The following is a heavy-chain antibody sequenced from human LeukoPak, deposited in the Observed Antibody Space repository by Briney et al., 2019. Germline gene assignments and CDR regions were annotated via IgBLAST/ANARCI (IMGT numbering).Heavy chain of an antibody. CDR1: RFTFSSYG. V-gene: IGHV3-30*03. J-gene: IGHJ4*02. CDR3: ARDRTVPGHWYSGYDY. Sequence: PGGSLRLSCAASRFTFSSYGMHWVRQAPGKGLEWVAVISYDGSNKYYADSVKGRFTISRDNSKNTLYLQMNSLRAEDTAVYYCARDRTVPGHWYSGYDYWGQGTLVTVSS. CDR2: ISYDGSNK. D-gene: IGHD5-12*01.